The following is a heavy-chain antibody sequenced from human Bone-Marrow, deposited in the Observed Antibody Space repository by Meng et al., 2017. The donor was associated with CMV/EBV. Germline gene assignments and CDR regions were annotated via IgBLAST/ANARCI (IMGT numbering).Heavy chain of an antibody. CDR2: IYYSGST. J-gene: IGHJ2*01. D-gene: IGHD2-2*01. CDR3: ARGPTIVVVPAAPRWGYFDL. V-gene: IGHV4-39*07. CDR1: GGPISSSSHY. Sequence: SETLSLTCTDPGGPISSSSHYWTWNRQPPGKGLEWIGSIYYSGSTYYNPSLKSRVTISIDTSKNQFSLKLSSVTAADTAVYYCARGPTIVVVPAAPRWGYFDLWGRGTLVTVSS.